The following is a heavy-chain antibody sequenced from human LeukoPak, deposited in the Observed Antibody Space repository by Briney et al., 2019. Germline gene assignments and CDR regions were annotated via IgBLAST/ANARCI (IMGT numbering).Heavy chain of an antibody. CDR1: GFTFSSNA. CDR2: IKQDGSEK. CDR3: AVANWGSWNAFDI. V-gene: IGHV3-7*01. J-gene: IGHJ3*02. D-gene: IGHD7-27*01. Sequence: GGSLRLSCAASGFTFSSNAMGWVRQAPGKGLEWVANIKQDGSEKYYVDSVKGRFTISRDNAKNSLYLQMNSLRAEDTAVYYCAVANWGSWNAFDIWGQGTMVTVSS.